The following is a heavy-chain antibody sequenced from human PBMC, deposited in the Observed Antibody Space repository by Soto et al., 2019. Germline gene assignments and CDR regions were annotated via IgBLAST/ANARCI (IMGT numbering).Heavy chain of an antibody. CDR2: IYPGGPDT. J-gene: IGHJ4*02. D-gene: IGHD3-22*01. CDR1: GYSFTSYW. Sequence: GESLKISCKGSGYSFTSYWIGWVRQMPGKGLEWMGIIYPGGPDTRYSPSFQGQVTISADKSISTAYLQWSSLKASDTAMYYCARQSRDYYDSSGYYCPFDYWGQGTLVTVSS. V-gene: IGHV5-51*01. CDR3: ARQSRDYYDSSGYYCPFDY.